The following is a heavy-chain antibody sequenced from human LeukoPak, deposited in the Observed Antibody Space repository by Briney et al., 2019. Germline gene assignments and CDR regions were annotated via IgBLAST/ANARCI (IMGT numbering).Heavy chain of an antibody. V-gene: IGHV4-59*12. CDR3: AREDRYCSSTSCYTWDY. Sequence: PSETLSLTCSVSGGSISGNYWSWIRQPPGKGLEWIGYISNSGTTNYNPSLKSRVTISIDASKNQFSLKLTSVTAADTAVYYCAREDRYCSSTSCYTWDYWGQGTLVAV. CDR1: GGSISGNY. J-gene: IGHJ4*02. CDR2: ISNSGTT. D-gene: IGHD2-2*02.